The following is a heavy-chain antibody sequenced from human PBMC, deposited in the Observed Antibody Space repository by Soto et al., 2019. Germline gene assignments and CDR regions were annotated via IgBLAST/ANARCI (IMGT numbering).Heavy chain of an antibody. V-gene: IGHV1-69*12. J-gene: IGHJ6*02. CDR2: IIPIFGTA. CDR3: ARGGYHLKAYYYGMDV. CDR1: GGTFSSYA. D-gene: IGHD2-2*01. Sequence: QVQLVQSGAEVKKPGSSVKVSCKASGGTFSSYAISWVRQAPGQGLEWMGGIIPIFGTANYAQKFQGRVTMTAGESTRTAYMELSSLRSEDTAVYYCARGGYHLKAYYYGMDVWGQGTTVTVSS.